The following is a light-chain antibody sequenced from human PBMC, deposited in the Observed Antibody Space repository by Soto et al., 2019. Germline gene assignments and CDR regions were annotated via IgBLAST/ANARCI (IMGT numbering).Light chain of an antibody. CDR3: SSYTSVSTWL. CDR2: EVT. Sequence: QSALTQPASASGSPGQSITISCAGTSRDVGGYNYVSWYQQYPGKAPKVIISEVTNRPSGVPNRFSGSKSGNTASLTISGLQAEDEADYYCSSYTSVSTWLFGGGTKLTVL. CDR1: SRDVGGYNY. V-gene: IGLV2-14*01. J-gene: IGLJ2*01.